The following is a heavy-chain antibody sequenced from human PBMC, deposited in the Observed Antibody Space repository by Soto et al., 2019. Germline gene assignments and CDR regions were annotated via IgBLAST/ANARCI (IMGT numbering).Heavy chain of an antibody. Sequence: EVQLVESGGGLIQPGGSLRLSCAASGFTVSSTFMMWVRQAPGKGLEWVSSLYRGGSTYYADAVEGRFIVSRDSPENTLYLQMNSLRGDDTAVHYCARARVEVPAHPRLDAFDLWGPGTVVAVSS. CDR2: LYRGGST. CDR1: GFTVSSTF. CDR3: ARARVEVPAHPRLDAFDL. J-gene: IGHJ3*01. V-gene: IGHV3-53*01.